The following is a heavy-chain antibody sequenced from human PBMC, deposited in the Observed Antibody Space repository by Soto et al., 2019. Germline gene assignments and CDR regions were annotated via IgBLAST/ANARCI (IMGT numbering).Heavy chain of an antibody. Sequence: SETLSLTCTVSGDSISGSSWSWIRQPPGKGLEWIAYMYFSGSTNYNPSLKSRVTISVDTSKNQFSLKLSSVTAADTAVYYCARLGVVGTLLPDYWGQGTLVTVPQ. D-gene: IGHD3-3*01. CDR2: MYFSGST. CDR3: ARLGVVGTLLPDY. V-gene: IGHV4-59*08. CDR1: GDSISGSS. J-gene: IGHJ4*02.